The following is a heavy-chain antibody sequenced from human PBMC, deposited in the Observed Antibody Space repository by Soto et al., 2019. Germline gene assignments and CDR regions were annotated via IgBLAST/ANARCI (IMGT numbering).Heavy chain of an antibody. CDR2: IIPILGIA. J-gene: IGHJ2*01. Sequence: QVQLVQSGAEVKKPGSSVKVSCKASGGTFSSYTISWVRQAPGQGLEWMGRIIPILGIANYAQKFQGRATISADKIPSKANLELGSLITGDMVVYYCEGDGEWVVVPAADWYFDLWGRGTLVTVSS. V-gene: IGHV1-69*08. CDR3: EGDGEWVVVPAADWYFDL. CDR1: GGTFSSYT. D-gene: IGHD2-2*01.